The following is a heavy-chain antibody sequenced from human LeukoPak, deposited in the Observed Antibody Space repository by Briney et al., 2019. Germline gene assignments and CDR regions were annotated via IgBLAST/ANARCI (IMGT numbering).Heavy chain of an antibody. D-gene: IGHD6-19*01. CDR1: GFTFSSYE. V-gene: IGHV3-48*03. CDR3: ATWYSSGWSPWYYYYYYMDV. J-gene: IGHJ6*03. Sequence: GGSLRLSCAASGFTFSSYEMNWVRQAPGKGLEWVSYISSSGSTIYYADSVKGRFTISRDNAKNSLYLQMNSLRAEDTAVYYCATWYSSGWSPWYYYYYYMDVWGKGTTVTISS. CDR2: ISSSGSTI.